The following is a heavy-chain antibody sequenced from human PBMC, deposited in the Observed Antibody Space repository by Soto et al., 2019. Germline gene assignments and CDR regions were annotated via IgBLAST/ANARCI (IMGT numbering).Heavy chain of an antibody. CDR1: GGYFNDNY. J-gene: IGHJ5*02. CDR3: ATSLWFGTQVEL. CDR2: ISRSGTT. D-gene: IGHD3-10*01. Sequence: QVQLQQWGAGLLKPSETLSLSCAVYGGYFNDNYYTWFRQPPGKGLEWIGEISRSGTTKYIPSLKSRASISSDTSKTQVSLKVTSVTAADTAVYYCATSLWFGTQVELWGQGALVTVSS. V-gene: IGHV4-34*01.